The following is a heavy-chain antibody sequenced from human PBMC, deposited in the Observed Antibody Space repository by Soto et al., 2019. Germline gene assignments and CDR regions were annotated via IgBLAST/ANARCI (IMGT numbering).Heavy chain of an antibody. V-gene: IGHV1-46*01. Sequence: ASVKVSCKASGYTFTSYYRQWVRQAPGQGLEWMGIINPSGGSTSYAQKFQGRVTMTRDTSTSTVYMELSSLRSEDTAVYYCASLVGAPDAFDIWGQGTMVTVSS. J-gene: IGHJ3*02. CDR3: ASLVGAPDAFDI. CDR2: INPSGGST. D-gene: IGHD1-26*01. CDR1: GYTFTSYY.